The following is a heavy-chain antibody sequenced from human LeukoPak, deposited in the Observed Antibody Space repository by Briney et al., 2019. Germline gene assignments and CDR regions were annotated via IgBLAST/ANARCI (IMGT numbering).Heavy chain of an antibody. CDR1: GFTFSSYE. CDR3: ASNGSSWYVGSYYYYMDV. Sequence: PGGSLRLSCAASGFTFSSYEMNWVRQAPGKGLEWISYISGSGTTIYYADSVKGRFTISRDNAKNSLYLQMNSLRAEDTAVYYCASNGSSWYVGSYYYYMDVWGKGTTATVSS. V-gene: IGHV3-48*03. J-gene: IGHJ6*03. CDR2: ISGSGTTI. D-gene: IGHD6-13*01.